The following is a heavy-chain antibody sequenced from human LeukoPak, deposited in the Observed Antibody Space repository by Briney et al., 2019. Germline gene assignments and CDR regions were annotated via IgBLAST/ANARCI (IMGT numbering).Heavy chain of an antibody. D-gene: IGHD4-23*01. CDR3: ARGRGGNPFDY. Sequence: PGGSLRLSCAASGFTFSDYYMSWIRQPPGKGLEWIGEINHSGSTNYNPSLKSRVTISVDTSKNQFSLKLSSVTAADTAVYYCARGRGGNPFDYWGQGTLVTVSS. V-gene: IGHV4-34*01. J-gene: IGHJ4*02. CDR1: GFTFSDYY. CDR2: INHSGST.